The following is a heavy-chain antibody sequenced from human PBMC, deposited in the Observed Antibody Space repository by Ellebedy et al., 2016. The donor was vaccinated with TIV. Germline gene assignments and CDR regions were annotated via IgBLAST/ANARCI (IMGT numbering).Heavy chain of an antibody. D-gene: IGHD1-26*01. CDR2: ISWNSVTI. CDR3: ARGQGRA. V-gene: IGHV3-9*01. Sequence: GGSLRLXXAASGFTFDDYAMHWVRRAPGKGLEWVSGISWNSVTIQYADSVKGRFTISRDNAKNSLYLQMNSLRAEDTAVYYCARGQGRAWGQGTLVTVSS. J-gene: IGHJ5*02. CDR1: GFTFDDYA.